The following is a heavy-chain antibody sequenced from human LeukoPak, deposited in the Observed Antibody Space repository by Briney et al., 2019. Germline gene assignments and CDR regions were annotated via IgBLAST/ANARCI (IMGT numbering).Heavy chain of an antibody. J-gene: IGHJ3*02. CDR2: IYPADSDT. CDR3: ARRRYYYDTSGPLFDI. V-gene: IGHV5-51*01. D-gene: IGHD3-22*01. Sequence: GDSLKISCKGSGYSFTSYWIAWVRQMPGKGLEWMGIIYPADSDTKYSPSFQGQVTISADNSIGTAYLQWSSLKASDTAMYYCARRRYYYDTSGPLFDIWGQGTMVTVSS. CDR1: GYSFTSYW.